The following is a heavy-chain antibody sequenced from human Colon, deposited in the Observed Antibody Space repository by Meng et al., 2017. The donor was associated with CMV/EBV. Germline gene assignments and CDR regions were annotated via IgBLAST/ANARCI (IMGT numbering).Heavy chain of an antibody. V-gene: IGHV4-34*01. CDR3: ARGRYSGYFDY. J-gene: IGHJ4*02. CDR1: GGSFSGYR. D-gene: IGHD5-12*01. Sequence: LTSDAYGGSFSGYRWSWIRQSPGKGLEWIGEINQSGNTNYNPSLKSRLIISLDTSKNQFSLKSTSVTAADTGVYYCARGRYSGYFDYWGQGTLVTVSS. CDR2: INQSGNT.